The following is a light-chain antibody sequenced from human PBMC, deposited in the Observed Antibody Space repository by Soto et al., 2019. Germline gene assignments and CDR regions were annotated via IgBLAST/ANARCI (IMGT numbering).Light chain of an antibody. Sequence: DIQLTQSPSFLSASVGDRVTITCRASQGISSCLAWYQQKPGRAPKLLIYAASTLQSGVPSRFSGSGSGTEFTLTISSLQPEDFATYYCQQLNSYPITFGQGTRLEIK. CDR1: QGISSC. CDR3: QQLNSYPIT. J-gene: IGKJ5*01. CDR2: AAS. V-gene: IGKV1-9*01.